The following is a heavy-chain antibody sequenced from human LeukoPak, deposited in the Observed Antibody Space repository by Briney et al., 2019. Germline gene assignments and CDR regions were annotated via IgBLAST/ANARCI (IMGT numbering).Heavy chain of an antibody. Sequence: PGGSLRLSCAASGFTFSNYAMSWVRQAPGKGLEWVSAISGSGGTTKYADSVKGRFTISRDNSKNTLYLQMNSMRPEDTAVDYCAKALTTRNRGVCWGQGTLVTVSS. CDR1: GFTFSNYA. CDR3: AKALTTRNRGVC. V-gene: IGHV3-23*01. J-gene: IGHJ4*02. CDR2: ISGSGGTT. D-gene: IGHD5/OR15-5a*01.